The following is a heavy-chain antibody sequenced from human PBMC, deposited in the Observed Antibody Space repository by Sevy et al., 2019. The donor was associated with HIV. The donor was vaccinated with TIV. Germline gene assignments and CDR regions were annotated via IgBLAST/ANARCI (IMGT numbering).Heavy chain of an antibody. D-gene: IGHD3-10*01. CDR3: ARGGYYYGSGSHHNWFDP. Sequence: SETLSLTCAVYGGSFSGYYWSWIRQPPGKGLEWIGEINHSGSTNYNPSLKSRVTISVDTSKNQFSLKLSSVTAADTAVYYCARGGYYYGSGSHHNWFDPWGQGTLFTVSS. CDR1: GGSFSGYY. J-gene: IGHJ5*02. V-gene: IGHV4-34*01. CDR2: INHSGST.